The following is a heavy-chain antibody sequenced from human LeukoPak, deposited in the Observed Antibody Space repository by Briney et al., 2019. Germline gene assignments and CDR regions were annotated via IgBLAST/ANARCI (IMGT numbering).Heavy chain of an antibody. Sequence: SETLSLTCTVSGGSISSSSYYWGWIRQPPGKGLEWIGSIYYSGSTYYNPSLKSRVTISVDTSKNQFSLKLSSVTAADTAVYYCARATSGFDYWGQGTLVTVSS. CDR2: IYYSGST. CDR3: ARATSGFDY. D-gene: IGHD2/OR15-2a*01. J-gene: IGHJ4*02. CDR1: GGSISSSSYY. V-gene: IGHV4-39*07.